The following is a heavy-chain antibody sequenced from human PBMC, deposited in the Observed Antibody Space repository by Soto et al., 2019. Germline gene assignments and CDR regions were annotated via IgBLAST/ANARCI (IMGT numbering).Heavy chain of an antibody. Sequence: SETLSLTCTVSGGSISSYYWSWIRQPPGKGLEWIGYIYYSGSTNYNPSLKSRVTISVDTSKNQFSLKLSSVTAADTAVYYCARVADSSGYYYALDYWGQGTLVTVSS. D-gene: IGHD3-22*01. CDR2: IYYSGST. CDR1: GGSISSYY. J-gene: IGHJ4*02. CDR3: ARVADSSGYYYALDY. V-gene: IGHV4-59*01.